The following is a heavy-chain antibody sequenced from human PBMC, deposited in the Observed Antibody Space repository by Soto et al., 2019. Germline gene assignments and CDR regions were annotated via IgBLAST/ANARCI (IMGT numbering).Heavy chain of an antibody. CDR3: AKEAPQFYYDNGDWFDP. J-gene: IGHJ5*02. Sequence: EVQLLESGGGLVQPGGSLRLSCAASGFTFSSYAMSWVRQAPGKGLEWVSAISGSGGSTYYADSVKGRFTISRDNSKKTLYLQMNSLRAEDTAVYYCAKEAPQFYYDNGDWFDPWGQGTLVTVSS. D-gene: IGHD3-22*01. CDR2: ISGSGGST. CDR1: GFTFSSYA. V-gene: IGHV3-23*01.